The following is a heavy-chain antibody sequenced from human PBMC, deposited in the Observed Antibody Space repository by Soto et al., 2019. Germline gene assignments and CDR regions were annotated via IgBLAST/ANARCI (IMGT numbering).Heavy chain of an antibody. J-gene: IGHJ4*02. CDR3: ARVAGDSSSSGLRDY. CDR2: TYYRSKWYN. Sequence: SQTLSLTCAISGDSVSSNSAAWNWIRQSPSRGLERLGRTYYRSKWYNDYAVSVKSRITINPDTSKNQFSLQLNSVTPADTAVYYCARVAGDSSSSGLRDYWGQGTLVTVSS. V-gene: IGHV6-1*01. D-gene: IGHD6-6*01. CDR1: GDSVSSNSAA.